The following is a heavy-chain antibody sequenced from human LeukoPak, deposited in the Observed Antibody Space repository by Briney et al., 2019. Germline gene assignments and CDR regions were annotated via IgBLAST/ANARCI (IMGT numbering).Heavy chain of an antibody. CDR1: GFTFSSYS. Sequence: PGGSLRLSCAASGFTFSSYSMNWIRQPPGKGLEWIGSIYYSGSTYYNPSLKSRVTISVDTSKNQFSLKLSSVTAADTAVYYCARPALPPGGAFDPWGQGTLVTVSS. J-gene: IGHJ5*01. V-gene: IGHV4-39*01. D-gene: IGHD2-2*01. CDR2: IYYSGST. CDR3: ARPALPPGGAFDP.